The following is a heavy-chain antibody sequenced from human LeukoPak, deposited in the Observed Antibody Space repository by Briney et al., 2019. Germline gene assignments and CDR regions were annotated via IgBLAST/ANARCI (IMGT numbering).Heavy chain of an antibody. V-gene: IGHV4-59*01. CDR3: ARVGGSGSYYYAMDV. D-gene: IGHD3-10*01. J-gene: IGHJ6*02. Sequence: GSLRLSCAASGFTFSTYWMHWIRQPPGKGLEWIGYIYYSGSTNYNPSLKSRVTISVDTSKNQFSLKLSSVTAADTAVYYCARVGGSGSYYYAMDVWGQGTTVTVSS. CDR1: GFTFSTYW. CDR2: IYYSGST.